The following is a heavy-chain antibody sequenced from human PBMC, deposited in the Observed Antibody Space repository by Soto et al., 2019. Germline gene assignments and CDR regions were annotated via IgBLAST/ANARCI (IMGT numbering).Heavy chain of an antibody. D-gene: IGHD3-22*01. CDR2: IYDSGST. Sequence: SETLSLTCSVSGGSISSGGYYWSWIRQHPGKGLEWIGYIYDSGSTYYNPSLKSRVTISLDTSNNQFSLNLISVTAADTAVYYCARARPKDVYFYDSSGYGGDAFAIWGQGTMVTVSS. V-gene: IGHV4-31*03. CDR1: GGSISSGGYY. CDR3: ARARPKDVYFYDSSGYGGDAFAI. J-gene: IGHJ3*02.